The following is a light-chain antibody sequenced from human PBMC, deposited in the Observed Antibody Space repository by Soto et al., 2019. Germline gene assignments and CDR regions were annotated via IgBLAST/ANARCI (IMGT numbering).Light chain of an antibody. CDR3: SSYTSTNPPYV. V-gene: IGLV2-14*01. Sequence: QSALTQPASVSGSPGQPITISCTGTSSDVGANNYVSWYQHHPGKAPKLILYEVTTRPSGISSRFSGSKSGNTASLTISGLQADDEAYYYWSSYTSTNPPYVYGTGTKVTVL. J-gene: IGLJ1*01. CDR1: SSDVGANNY. CDR2: EVT.